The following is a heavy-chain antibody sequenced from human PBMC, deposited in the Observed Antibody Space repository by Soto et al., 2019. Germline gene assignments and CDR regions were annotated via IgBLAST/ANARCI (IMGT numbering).Heavy chain of an antibody. D-gene: IGHD5-12*01. CDR1: GFTFSTYS. Sequence: HPGGSLRLSCAASGFTFSTYSIHWVRQAPGKGLEWVALISYDGSHKYYADSVKGRFTIFRDNSKSTLYLQMNTLRPEDTAMYYCARVYSSLDYGIDYWGQGTLVTVSS. CDR3: ARVYSSLDYGIDY. CDR2: ISYDGSHK. V-gene: IGHV3-30-3*01. J-gene: IGHJ4*02.